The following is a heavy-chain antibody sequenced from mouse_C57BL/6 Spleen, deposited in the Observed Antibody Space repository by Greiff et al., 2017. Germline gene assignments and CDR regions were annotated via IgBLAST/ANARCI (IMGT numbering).Heavy chain of an antibody. Sequence: QVQLQQSGPELVKPGASVKLSCKASGYSFTSYYIHWVKQRPGQGLEWIGWIYPGSGNTKYNEKFKGKATLTADTSSSTAYMQLSSLTSEDSAVYYCARGSFDSDGYYWGQGTTLTVSS. CDR3: ARGSFDSDGYY. D-gene: IGHD2-12*01. CDR2: IYPGSGNT. J-gene: IGHJ2*01. CDR1: GYSFTSYY. V-gene: IGHV1-66*01.